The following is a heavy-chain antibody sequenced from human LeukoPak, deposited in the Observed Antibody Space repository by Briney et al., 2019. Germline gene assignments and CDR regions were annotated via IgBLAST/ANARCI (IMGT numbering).Heavy chain of an antibody. CDR1: GFTFSSYE. Sequence: AGGSLRLSCAASGFTFSSYEMNWVRQAPGKGLEWVSYISSSGNTIYYADSVKGRFTISRDNAKNSLYLQMNSLRAEDTAVYYCARSYPGYDSSGYYFVGAFDIWGQGTMVTVSS. D-gene: IGHD3-22*01. CDR2: ISSSGNTI. V-gene: IGHV3-48*03. J-gene: IGHJ3*02. CDR3: ARSYPGYDSSGYYFVGAFDI.